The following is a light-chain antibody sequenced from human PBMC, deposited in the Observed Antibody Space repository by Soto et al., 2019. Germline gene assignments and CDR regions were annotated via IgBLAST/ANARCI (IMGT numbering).Light chain of an antibody. CDR1: QSVSSN. V-gene: IGKV3-15*01. J-gene: IGKJ3*01. CDR2: GAS. CDR3: QQHNNGPFA. Sequence: EIVMTQSPATLSVSPGERATLSCRASQSVSSNLAWYQQKPGQAPRLLIYGASTRATGIPASFSGSESGTEFTLTISSLQFEDFAVYACQQHNNGPFAFGPGTKVDI.